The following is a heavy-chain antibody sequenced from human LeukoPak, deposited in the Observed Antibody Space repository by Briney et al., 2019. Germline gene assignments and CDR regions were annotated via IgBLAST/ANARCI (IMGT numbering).Heavy chain of an antibody. CDR3: AKDSVRGVHRDAFDI. Sequence: GGSLRLSCAASGFTFSSYGMSWVRQAPGKGLEWVSAISGSGGSTYYADSVKGRFTISRDNSKNTLYLQMNSLRAEDTAVYYCAKDSVRGVHRDAFDIWGQGTMVTVSS. V-gene: IGHV3-23*01. CDR2: ISGSGGST. D-gene: IGHD3-10*01. CDR1: GFTFSSYG. J-gene: IGHJ3*02.